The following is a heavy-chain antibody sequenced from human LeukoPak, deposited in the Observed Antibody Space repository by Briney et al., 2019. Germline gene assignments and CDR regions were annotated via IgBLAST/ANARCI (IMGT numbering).Heavy chain of an antibody. CDR1: GYTFTNYD. Sequence: ASVKVSCRASGYTFTNYDISWVRQAPGDGLEWMGWIRSFNGDTNYAQKFQGRVTITTDTSTSTAYMELRSLRSDDTAVYYCARGWELLSWGQGTLVTVSS. CDR3: ARGWELLS. V-gene: IGHV1-18*01. CDR2: IRSFNGDT. D-gene: IGHD3-10*01. J-gene: IGHJ5*02.